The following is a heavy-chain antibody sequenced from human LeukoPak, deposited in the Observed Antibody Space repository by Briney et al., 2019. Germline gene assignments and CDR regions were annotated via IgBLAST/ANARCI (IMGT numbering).Heavy chain of an antibody. CDR3: ARLQLRFLEWSLYWFDP. Sequence: GASVKVSCKSSGYTFTNYGITWVRQAPGQGLEWMGWISAYNGNTNYAQKLQGRVTMTTDTSTSTAYMELRSLRSDDTAVYYCARLQLRFLEWSLYWFDPWGQGTLVTVSS. V-gene: IGHV1-18*01. CDR2: ISAYNGNT. D-gene: IGHD3-3*01. J-gene: IGHJ5*02. CDR1: GYTFTNYG.